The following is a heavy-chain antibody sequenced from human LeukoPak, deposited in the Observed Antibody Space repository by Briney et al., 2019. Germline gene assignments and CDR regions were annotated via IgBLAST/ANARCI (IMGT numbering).Heavy chain of an antibody. Sequence: GGSLRLSCAASGFTFSSYAMSWVRQAPGKGLEWVSGISGSGGSTYYADSVKGRFTISRDNSKNTLYLQMNSLRAEDTAVYYCAKDGAPAAGEDYFDYWGQGTLVTVSS. J-gene: IGHJ4*02. CDR2: ISGSGGST. D-gene: IGHD6-13*01. CDR1: GFTFSSYA. V-gene: IGHV3-23*01. CDR3: AKDGAPAAGEDYFDY.